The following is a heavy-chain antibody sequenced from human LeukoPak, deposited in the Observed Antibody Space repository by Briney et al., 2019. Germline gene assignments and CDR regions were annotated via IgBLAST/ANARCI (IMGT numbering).Heavy chain of an antibody. CDR1: GYTFTSYY. J-gene: IGHJ4*02. Sequence: ASVKVSCKASGYTFTSYYMHWVRQAPGQGLERMGIINPSGGSTSYAQKFQGRVTMTRDTSTSTVYMELSSLRSEDTAVYYCARVGAGADFDYWGQGTLVTVSS. CDR3: ARVGAGADFDY. CDR2: INPSGGST. D-gene: IGHD1-26*01. V-gene: IGHV1-46*01.